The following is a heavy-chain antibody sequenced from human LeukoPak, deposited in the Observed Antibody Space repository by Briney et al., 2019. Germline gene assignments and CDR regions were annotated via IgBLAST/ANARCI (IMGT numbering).Heavy chain of an antibody. D-gene: IGHD6-19*01. Sequence: GGSLRLSCAASEFTFSAYWMHWVRRAPGKGLEWVSAISGSGGSTYYADSVKGRFTISRDNSKNTLYLQMNSLRADDTAVYYCAKGSSSSGWYVAFDYWGQGTQVTVSS. CDR1: EFTFSAYW. CDR3: AKGSSSSGWYVAFDY. V-gene: IGHV3-23*01. CDR2: ISGSGGST. J-gene: IGHJ4*02.